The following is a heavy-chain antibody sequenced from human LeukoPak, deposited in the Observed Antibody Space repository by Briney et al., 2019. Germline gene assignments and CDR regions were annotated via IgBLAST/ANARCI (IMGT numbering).Heavy chain of an antibody. D-gene: IGHD3-10*01. J-gene: IGHJ4*02. CDR1: GFTFSSYA. CDR3: ARGRIWEVREDFDY. V-gene: IGHV3-30-3*01. Sequence: PGGSLILSCAASGFTFSSYAMHWVRQAPGKGLEWWAVISYDGSNKYYADSVKGRFTISRDNSKNTLYLQMNSRRAEAKAVYYCARGRIWEVREDFDYWGQGTLVTVSS. CDR2: ISYDGSNK.